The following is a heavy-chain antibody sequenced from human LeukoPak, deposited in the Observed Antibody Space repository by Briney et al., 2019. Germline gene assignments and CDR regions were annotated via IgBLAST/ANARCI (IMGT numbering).Heavy chain of an antibody. V-gene: IGHV4-34*01. CDR1: GGSFSGFY. CDR2: INYSGST. J-gene: IGHJ5*02. CDR3: ARGYGSGNNWFDP. Sequence: SETLSLTCAVYGGSFSGFYWGWIRQPPGEGLEWVGSINYSGSTYYNPSLKSRVTISVDTSKNQFSLKLSSVTAADTAVYYCARGYGSGNNWFDPWGQGTLVTVSS. D-gene: IGHD3-10*01.